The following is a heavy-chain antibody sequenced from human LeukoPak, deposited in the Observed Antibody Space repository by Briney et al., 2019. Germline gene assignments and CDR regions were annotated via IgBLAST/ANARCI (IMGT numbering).Heavy chain of an antibody. Sequence: WGSLTLSCAVSGFTFSKYAMTWVRQAPGKGLEWVSGISGSGSSTYYGDSVKGRLTISRDNSKNTLYLQMDSLRVEDTAVYYCAKRYGDYEGNWGQGTLVTVSS. CDR3: AKRYGDYEGN. J-gene: IGHJ4*02. D-gene: IGHD4-17*01. CDR1: GFTFSKYA. CDR2: ISGSGSST. V-gene: IGHV3-23*01.